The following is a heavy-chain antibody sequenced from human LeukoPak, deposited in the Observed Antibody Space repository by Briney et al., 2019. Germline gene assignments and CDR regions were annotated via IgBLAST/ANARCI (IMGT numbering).Heavy chain of an antibody. D-gene: IGHD5-18*01. CDR2: IYTSGST. Sequence: SETLSLTCTVSGGSISSYYWSWIRQPAGKGLGWIGRIYTSGSTNYNPSLKSRVTMSVDTSKNQFSLKLSSVTAADTAVYYCASADPTDPWIHWGQGTLVTVSS. J-gene: IGHJ4*02. CDR1: GGSISSYY. V-gene: IGHV4-4*07. CDR3: ASADPTDPWIH.